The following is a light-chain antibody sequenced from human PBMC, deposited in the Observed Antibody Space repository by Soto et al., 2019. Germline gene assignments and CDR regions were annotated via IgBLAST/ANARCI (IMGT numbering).Light chain of an antibody. CDR2: AAS. J-gene: IGKJ1*01. Sequence: DIQMTQSPSSLSASVGDRVTITCRASQGIYNNLAWYQQKPGKVPRLLIYAASTLQSGVPSRFSGSGSGTDFTLAINSLQPEDVAVYYCQKYDCAPWTFGQGTKVEIK. CDR1: QGIYNN. CDR3: QKYDCAPWT. V-gene: IGKV1-27*01.